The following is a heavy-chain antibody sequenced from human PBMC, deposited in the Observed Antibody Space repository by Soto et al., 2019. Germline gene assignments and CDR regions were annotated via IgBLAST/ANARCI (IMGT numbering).Heavy chain of an antibody. J-gene: IGHJ4*02. CDR2: IDREGSDT. V-gene: IGHV3-74*01. Sequence: EVQLVESGGGLVQPGGSLRLSCAASGFTFSSYWMHWVRQTPGKGLVWVSRIDREGSDTAYAGYVKGRFTISGDNAKNTQYLQMNSLRAEDTAVYYCARATTTVTTRRTLGYWGQGTLVTVSS. D-gene: IGHD4-17*01. CDR1: GFTFSSYW. CDR3: ARATTTVTTRRTLGY.